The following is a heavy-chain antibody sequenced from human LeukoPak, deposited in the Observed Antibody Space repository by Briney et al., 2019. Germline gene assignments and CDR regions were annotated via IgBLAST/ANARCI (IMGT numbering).Heavy chain of an antibody. D-gene: IGHD2-15*01. V-gene: IGHV3-23*01. CDR3: AIGDCSGGSCYNFDY. CDR2: ISGSGGST. CDR1: GFTFSSCA. J-gene: IGHJ4*02. Sequence: GGSLRLSCAASGFTFSSCAMSWVRQAPGKGLEWVSAISGSGGSTYYADSVKGRFTSSRDNSKNTLYLQMNSLRAEDTAVYYCAIGDCSGGSCYNFDYWGQGTLVTVSS.